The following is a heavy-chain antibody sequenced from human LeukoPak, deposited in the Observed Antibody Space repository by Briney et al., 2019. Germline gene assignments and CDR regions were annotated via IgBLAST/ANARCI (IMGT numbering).Heavy chain of an antibody. CDR3: ARARWEPGIAGIMYYFDY. CDR1: GYTFTSYY. Sequence: ASVKVSCKASGYTFTSYYMHWVRQAPGQGLEWMGIINPSGGSTSYAQKFQGRVTMTRDMSTSTVYMELSSLRSEDTAVYYCARARWEPGIAGIMYYFDYWGQGTLVTVSS. D-gene: IGHD6-13*01. V-gene: IGHV1-46*01. J-gene: IGHJ4*02. CDR2: INPSGGST.